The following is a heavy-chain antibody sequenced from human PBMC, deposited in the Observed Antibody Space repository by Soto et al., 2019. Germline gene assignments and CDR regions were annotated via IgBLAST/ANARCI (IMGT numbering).Heavy chain of an antibody. D-gene: IGHD3-16*01. CDR2: INHSGST. CDR3: AREGGGGFHDWFGP. Sequence: SDTLSLTCAVYGGSFSGYYWSWIRQPPGKGLEWIGEINHSGSTNYNPSLKSRVTISVDTSKNQFSLKLSSVTAADTAVYYCAREGGGGFHDWFGPWGQGTLVTVSS. V-gene: IGHV4-34*01. J-gene: IGHJ5*02. CDR1: GGSFSGYY.